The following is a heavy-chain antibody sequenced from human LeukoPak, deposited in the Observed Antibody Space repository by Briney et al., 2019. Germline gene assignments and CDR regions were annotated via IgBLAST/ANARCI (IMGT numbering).Heavy chain of an antibody. CDR1: GFTFSSYA. CDR3: ARESLNSPQGPDDY. CDR2: ISYDGSNK. J-gene: IGHJ4*02. V-gene: IGHV3-30-3*01. D-gene: IGHD4-23*01. Sequence: GGSLRLSCAASGFTFSSYAMHWVRQAPGKGLEWVAVISYDGSNKYYADSVKGRFTISRDNSKNTLYLQMNSLRAEDTAVYYCARESLNSPQGPDDYWGQGTLVTVSS.